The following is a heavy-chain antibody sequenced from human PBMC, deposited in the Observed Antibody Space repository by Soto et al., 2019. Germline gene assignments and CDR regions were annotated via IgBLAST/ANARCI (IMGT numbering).Heavy chain of an antibody. V-gene: IGHV3-23*01. CDR3: AKGSSAYRPYYFDY. CDR1: RFPFSDYY. Sequence: GGPLRLSCTSSRFPFSDYYMNLVVQTPGKGLEWVSGISGSGISTYYADSVKGRFTISRDNSRNTLILQMNSLRAADTAVYYCAKGSSAYRPYYFDYWGLGSLVTVSS. D-gene: IGHD3-22*01. J-gene: IGHJ4*02. CDR2: ISGSGIST.